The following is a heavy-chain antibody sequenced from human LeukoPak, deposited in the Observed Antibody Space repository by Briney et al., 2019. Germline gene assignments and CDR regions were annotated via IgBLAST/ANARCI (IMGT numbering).Heavy chain of an antibody. CDR3: ARGEMATIPGGDYYGMDV. J-gene: IGHJ6*02. V-gene: IGHV3-23*01. CDR1: GFTFSSYA. CDR2: ISGSGGST. D-gene: IGHD5-24*01. Sequence: PGGSLRLSCAASGFTFSSYAMSWVRQAPGKGLEWVSAISGSGGSTYYADSVKGRFTISRDNSKNTLYLQMNSLRAEDTAVYYSARGEMATIPGGDYYGMDVWGQGTTVTVSS.